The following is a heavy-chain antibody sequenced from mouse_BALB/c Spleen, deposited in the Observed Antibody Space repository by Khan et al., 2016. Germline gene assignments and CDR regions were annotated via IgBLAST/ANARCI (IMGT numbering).Heavy chain of an antibody. Sequence: EVKLLESGGGLVQPGGSLKLSCAASGFDFSGYWMTWVRQAPGKGLEWIGEINPDSSTINYTPSLKDKFIISRDNAKNTLFLQMSKVRSEDTALYYCARCGYYGYFDVWGAETTVTVSS. CDR1: GFDFSGYW. CDR3: ARCGYYGYFDV. D-gene: IGHD2-2*01. V-gene: IGHV4-1*02. CDR2: INPDSSTI. J-gene: IGHJ1*01.